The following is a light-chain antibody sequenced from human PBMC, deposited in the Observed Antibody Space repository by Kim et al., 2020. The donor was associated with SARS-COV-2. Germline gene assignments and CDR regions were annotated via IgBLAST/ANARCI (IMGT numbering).Light chain of an antibody. Sequence: SPGERVILSCMASQSVSSNLAWYQQKPGQAPRLLIHGASTRATGTPARFSGSGAGTEFTLTISSLQSVDFAVYFCQQYNNWRPITFGQGTRLEIK. V-gene: IGKV3-15*01. CDR2: GAS. CDR1: QSVSSN. CDR3: QQYNNWRPIT. J-gene: IGKJ5*01.